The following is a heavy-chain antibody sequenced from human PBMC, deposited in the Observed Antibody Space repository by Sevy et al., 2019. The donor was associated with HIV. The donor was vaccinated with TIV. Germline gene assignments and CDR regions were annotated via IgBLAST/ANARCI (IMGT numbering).Heavy chain of an antibody. Sequence: SETLSLTCTVSGGSISSGDYYWSWIRQPPGKGLEWIGYIYYSGSTYYNPSLKSRVTISVDTSKNQFSLKLSSVTAADTAVYYCARGASHPQTGLSVWFDPWGQGTLVTVSS. J-gene: IGHJ5*02. CDR3: ARGASHPQTGLSVWFDP. CDR1: GGSISSGDYY. V-gene: IGHV4-30-4*01. D-gene: IGHD2-21*01. CDR2: IYYSGST.